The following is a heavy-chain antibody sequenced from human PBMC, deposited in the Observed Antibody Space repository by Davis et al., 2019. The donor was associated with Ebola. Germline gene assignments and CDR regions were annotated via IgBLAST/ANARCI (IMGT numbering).Heavy chain of an antibody. CDR3: ARRSSYYNHYGMDV. V-gene: IGHV4-39*01. CDR1: GRSIISSSSY. CDR2: IDDSGCT. D-gene: IGHD1-26*01. Sequence: SETLSLTCTVSGRSIISSSSYWGWPRQPPRKGLEWIGEIDDSGCTNYNPSLKSRVTISVDTSKTQFSLKLSSVTAADTAVYYCARRSSYYNHYGMDVWGKGTTVTVSS. J-gene: IGHJ6*04.